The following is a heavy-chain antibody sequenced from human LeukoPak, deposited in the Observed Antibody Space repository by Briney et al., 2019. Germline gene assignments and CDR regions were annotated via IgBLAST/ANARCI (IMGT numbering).Heavy chain of an antibody. D-gene: IGHD5-12*01. V-gene: IGHV3-30*01. Sequence: GGSLRLSCAASGFTFSSYAMHWVRQAPGKGLEWVAVISYDGSNKYYADSVKGRFTISRDNSMNTLYLQMNSLRAEDTAVYYCARQYSGYDRTMNFDYWGQGTLVTVSS. CDR1: GFTFSSYA. J-gene: IGHJ4*02. CDR3: ARQYSGYDRTMNFDY. CDR2: ISYDGSNK.